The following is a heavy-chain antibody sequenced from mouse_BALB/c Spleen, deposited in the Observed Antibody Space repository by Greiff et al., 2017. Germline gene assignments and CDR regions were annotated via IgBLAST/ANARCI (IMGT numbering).Heavy chain of an antibody. J-gene: IGHJ4*01. CDR3: ARIYYDYDEDYAMDY. D-gene: IGHD2-4*01. V-gene: IGHV5-12-2*01. CDR1: GFTFSSYT. Sequence: EVQGVESGGGLVQPGGSLKLSCAASGFTFSSYTMSWVRQTPEKRLEWVAYISNGGGSTYYPDTVKGRFTISRDNAKNTLYLQMSSLKSEDTAMYYCARIYYDYDEDYAMDYWGQGTSVTVSS. CDR2: ISNGGGST.